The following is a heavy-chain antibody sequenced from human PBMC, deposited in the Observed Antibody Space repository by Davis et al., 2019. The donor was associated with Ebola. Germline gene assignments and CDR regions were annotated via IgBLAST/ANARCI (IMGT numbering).Heavy chain of an antibody. Sequence: PSETLSLTCTVSGGSIRSGSYYWSWIRQHPGKGLEWIGYIYYSGITYYNPSLKSRVIISEDTSKNQFSLKVSSVTAADTAVYYCARDKDGYYGSGSQGSPFDSWGQGTLVAVSS. J-gene: IGHJ4*02. CDR1: GGSIRSGSYY. V-gene: IGHV4-31*03. CDR2: IYYSGIT. CDR3: ARDKDGYYGSGSQGSPFDS. D-gene: IGHD3-10*01.